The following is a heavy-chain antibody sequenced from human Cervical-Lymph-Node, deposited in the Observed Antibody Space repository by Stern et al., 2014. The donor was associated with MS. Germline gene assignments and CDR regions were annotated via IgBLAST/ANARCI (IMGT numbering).Heavy chain of an antibody. CDR3: AGRRPYTYTPFDY. CDR1: RGSFNNSY. Sequence: QVQLQQWGAGLLKPSETLSLTCTVFRGSFNNSYWSWVRQPPGKGLEWIGEINHSLGTNYNPSLKSRVTISGDTSKNHFSLKLSSVTVADTAVYYCAGRRPYTYTPFDYWGQGTLVTVSS. CDR2: INHSLGT. D-gene: IGHD5-18*01. V-gene: IGHV4-34*01. J-gene: IGHJ4*02.